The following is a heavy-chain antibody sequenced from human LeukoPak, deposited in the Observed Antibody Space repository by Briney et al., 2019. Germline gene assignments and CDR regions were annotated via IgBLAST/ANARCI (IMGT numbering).Heavy chain of an antibody. V-gene: IGHV1-69*10. J-gene: IGHJ4*02. Sequence: SVKVSCKASGGTFSSYAISWVRQAPGQGLEWMGGIIHILGTANYAQKFQGRVTITADKSTSTAYMELSSLRSEDTAVYYCAREGYYYGDYYFDYWGQGPLVTVSS. CDR3: AREGYYYGDYYFDY. CDR1: GGTFSSYA. D-gene: IGHD4-17*01. CDR2: IIHILGTA.